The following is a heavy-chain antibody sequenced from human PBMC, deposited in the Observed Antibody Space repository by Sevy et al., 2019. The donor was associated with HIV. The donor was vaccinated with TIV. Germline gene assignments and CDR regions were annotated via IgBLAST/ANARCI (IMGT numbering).Heavy chain of an antibody. CDR2: IKQDGSEK. J-gene: IGHJ4*02. CDR1: EFTFSNFW. Sequence: GGSLRLSCAASEFTFSNFWMSWIRQAPGKGLEWVATIKQDGSEKYYVDSVRGRFTISRDNAKNSLFLPLNSLRAEDTAVYYCARDQGLFLRFYFDSWGQGALVTVSS. V-gene: IGHV3-7*01. CDR3: ARDQGLFLRFYFDS.